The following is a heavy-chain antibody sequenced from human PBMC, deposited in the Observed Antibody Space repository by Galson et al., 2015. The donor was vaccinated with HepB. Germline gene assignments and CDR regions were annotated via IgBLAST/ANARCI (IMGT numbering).Heavy chain of an antibody. CDR3: AREGRSGLVQFYDS. D-gene: IGHD6-19*01. Sequence: ETLSLTCSVSIGSVTGFYYYWGWIRQPPGKGLEWIGTIYYTGSTYYTPSLKSRVTISVDTSKNQFSLKMTSVTAADTAVYYCAREGRSGLVQFYDSWGQGTLVTVSS. J-gene: IGHJ4*02. CDR2: IYYTGST. CDR1: IGSVTGFYYY. V-gene: IGHV4-39*07.